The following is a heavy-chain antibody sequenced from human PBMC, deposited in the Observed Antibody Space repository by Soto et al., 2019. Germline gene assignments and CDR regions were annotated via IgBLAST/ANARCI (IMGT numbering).Heavy chain of an antibody. J-gene: IGHJ4*02. CDR3: AKDYDILTGYHQNFDY. CDR2: ISSSSSCI. CDR1: GFTFSSYS. D-gene: IGHD3-9*01. V-gene: IGHV3-21*01. Sequence: GGSLRLSCAASGFTFSSYSMNWVRQAPGKGLEWVSSISSSSSCIYYADSVKGRFTISRDNAKNSLYLQMNSLRAEDTAVYYCAKDYDILTGYHQNFDYWGQGTPVTVSS.